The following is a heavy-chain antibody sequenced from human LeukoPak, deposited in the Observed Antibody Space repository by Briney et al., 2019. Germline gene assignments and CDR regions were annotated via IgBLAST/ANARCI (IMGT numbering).Heavy chain of an antibody. D-gene: IGHD4-23*01. V-gene: IGHV3-7*01. CDR3: AREGWEGTVVTDAFDI. CDR2: IKQDGSEK. Sequence: GGSLRLSCAASGFTVSSNYMNWVRQAPGKGLEWVANIKQDGSEKYYVDSVKGRFTISRDNAKNSLYLQMNSLRAEDTAVYYCAREGWEGTVVTDAFDIWGQGTMVTVSS. CDR1: GFTVSSNY. J-gene: IGHJ3*02.